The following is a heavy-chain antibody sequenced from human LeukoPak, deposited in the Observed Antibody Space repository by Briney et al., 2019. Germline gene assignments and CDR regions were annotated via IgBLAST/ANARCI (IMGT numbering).Heavy chain of an antibody. D-gene: IGHD3-9*01. Sequence: NPSETLSLTCTVSGGSISSGGYYWSWIRQHPGKGLEWIGYIYYSGSTYYNPSLKSRVTISVDTSKNQFSLKLSSVTAADTAVYYCARVNYDILTGYYNWFDPWGQGTLVTVSS. J-gene: IGHJ5*02. V-gene: IGHV4-31*03. CDR1: GGSISSGGYY. CDR3: ARVNYDILTGYYNWFDP. CDR2: IYYSGST.